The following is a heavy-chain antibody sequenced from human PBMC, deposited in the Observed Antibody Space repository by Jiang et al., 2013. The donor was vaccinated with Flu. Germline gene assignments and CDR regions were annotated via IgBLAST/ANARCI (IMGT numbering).Heavy chain of an antibody. CDR3: ARSRYTYYYDSSGSNFDY. J-gene: IGHJ4*02. CDR1: GGSISSYY. V-gene: IGHV4-4*07. Sequence: KPSETLSLACTVSGGSISSYYWSWIRQPAGKGLEWIGRIYTSGSTNYNPSLKSRVTMSVDTSKNQFSLKLSSVTAADTAVYYCARSRYTYYYDSSGSNFDYWGQGTLVTVSS. D-gene: IGHD3-22*01. CDR2: IYTSGST.